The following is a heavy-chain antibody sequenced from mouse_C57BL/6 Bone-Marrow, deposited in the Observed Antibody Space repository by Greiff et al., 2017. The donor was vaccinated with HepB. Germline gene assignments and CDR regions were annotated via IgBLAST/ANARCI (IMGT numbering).Heavy chain of an antibody. J-gene: IGHJ3*01. CDR2: IYPGSGST. CDR1: GYTFTSYW. CDR3: ASYDYDVGWFAY. D-gene: IGHD2-4*01. V-gene: IGHV1-55*01. Sequence: VQLQQPGAELVKPGASVKMSRKASGYTFTSYWITWVKQRPGQGLEWIGDIYPGSGSTNYNEKFKSKATLTVDTSSSTAYMQLSSLTSEDSAVYYCASYDYDVGWFAYWGQGTLVTVSA.